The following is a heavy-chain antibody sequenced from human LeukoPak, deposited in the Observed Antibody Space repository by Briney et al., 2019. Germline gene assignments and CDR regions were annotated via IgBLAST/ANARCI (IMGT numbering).Heavy chain of an antibody. V-gene: IGHV3-11*04. D-gene: IGHD6-13*01. J-gene: IGHJ6*02. CDR3: ARDIAAGGTWGMDV. CDR1: EFTFTDYY. CDR2: ISISGTTI. Sequence: GGSLRLSCAASEFTFTDYYMSWIRQAPGKGLEWLSYISISGTTIYYADSVKGRFTISRDKSKNTLYLQMNSLRAEDTAVYYCARDIAAGGTWGMDVWGQGTTVTVSS.